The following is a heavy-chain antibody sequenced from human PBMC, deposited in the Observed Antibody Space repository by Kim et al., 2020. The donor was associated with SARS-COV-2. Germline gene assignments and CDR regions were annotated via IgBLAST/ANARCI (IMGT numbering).Heavy chain of an antibody. CDR3: ARPSWYELGYYYYGMDV. CDR2: IYYSGST. D-gene: IGHD6-13*01. CDR1: GGSISSSSYY. V-gene: IGHV4-39*01. Sequence: SETLSPTCTVSGGSISSSSYYWGWIRQPPGKGLEWIGSIYYSGSTYYNPSLKSRVTISVDTSKNQFSLKLSSVTAADTAVYYCARPSWYELGYYYYGMDVWGQGTTVTVSS. J-gene: IGHJ6*02.